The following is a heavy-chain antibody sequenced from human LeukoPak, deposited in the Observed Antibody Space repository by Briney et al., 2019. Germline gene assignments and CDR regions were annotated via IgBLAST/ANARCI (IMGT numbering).Heavy chain of an antibody. CDR2: ISSNGGGP. CDR3: VRQLAVPGPGYFDL. CDR1: GFTFSSYA. V-gene: IGHV3-64D*06. D-gene: IGHD6-19*01. Sequence: GGSLRLSCSASGFTFSSYAMHWVRQAPGKGLEYVSAISSNGGGPYYADSVKGRFTISRDNPKNTLYLQMSSLRAEDTAVYYCVRQLAVPGPGYFDLWGRDTLVTVSS. J-gene: IGHJ2*01.